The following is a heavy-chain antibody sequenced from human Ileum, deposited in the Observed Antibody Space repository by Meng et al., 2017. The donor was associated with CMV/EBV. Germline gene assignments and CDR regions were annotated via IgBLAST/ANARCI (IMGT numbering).Heavy chain of an antibody. J-gene: IGHJ4*02. Sequence: EVALVEFGGGLIQPGGSLRLSCAASGFTVSSNYMSWVRQAPGKGLEWVSIIYSSGNIYYADSVKGRFIISRDNSKNTLYLQMNTLRAEGTAVYYCAITSRWGYAHFDYWGQGTLVTVSS. CDR2: IYSSGNI. CDR1: GFTVSSNY. D-gene: IGHD4-23*01. CDR3: AITSRWGYAHFDY. V-gene: IGHV3-53*01.